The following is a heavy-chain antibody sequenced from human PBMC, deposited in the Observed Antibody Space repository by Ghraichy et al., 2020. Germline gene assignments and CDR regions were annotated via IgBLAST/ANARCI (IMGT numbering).Heavy chain of an antibody. CDR2: INHSGRT. D-gene: IGHD6-6*01. V-gene: IGHV4-34*01. J-gene: IGHJ4*02. Sequence: SETLSLTCAVYGGSFSGYYWNWIRQPPGKGLEWIGEINHSGRTNYNPSLKSRVNISVDTAKNQFSLKLSSVTAADTAVYYCARVRKVAARPFDYWGQGTLVTVSS. CDR1: GGSFSGYY. CDR3: ARVRKVAARPFDY.